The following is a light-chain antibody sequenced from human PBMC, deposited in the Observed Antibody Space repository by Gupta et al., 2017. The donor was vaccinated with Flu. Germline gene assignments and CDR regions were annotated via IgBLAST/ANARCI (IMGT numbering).Light chain of an antibody. Sequence: DIQMTQSPSSLSASVGDRVTITCRASQGISSYLAWYQQNPGKAPNLLTYGASRLQSGVPSRFSGSGSGTDFTLTISSLQPEDFATYYCQQTDSFPLTFGGGTKVEIK. V-gene: IGKV1-12*01. CDR2: GAS. CDR1: QGISSY. CDR3: QQTDSFPLT. J-gene: IGKJ4*01.